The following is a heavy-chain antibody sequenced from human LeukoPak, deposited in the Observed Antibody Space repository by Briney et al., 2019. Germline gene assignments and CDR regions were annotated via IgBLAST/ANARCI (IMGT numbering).Heavy chain of an antibody. CDR3: AREVVVVPAAPRWFDP. Sequence: ASVKVSCKASGYTFTSYDINRVRQATGQGLEWMGWMNPNSGNTGYAQKFQGRVTMTRNTSISTAYMELSSLRSEDTAVYYCAREVVVVPAAPRWFDPWGQGTLVTVSS. V-gene: IGHV1-8*01. CDR1: GYTFTSYD. D-gene: IGHD2-2*01. J-gene: IGHJ5*02. CDR2: MNPNSGNT.